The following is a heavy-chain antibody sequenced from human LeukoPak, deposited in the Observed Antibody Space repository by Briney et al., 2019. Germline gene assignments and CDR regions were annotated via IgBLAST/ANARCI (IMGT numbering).Heavy chain of an antibody. CDR2: IIPIFGTA. V-gene: IGHV1-69*06. CDR1: GGTFSSYA. CDR3: ARDDYDILTGYPNWFDP. D-gene: IGHD3-9*01. J-gene: IGHJ5*02. Sequence: ASVKVSCKASGGTFSSYAINWVRQAPGQGLEWMGGIIPIFGTANYAQKFQGRVTITADKSTSTAYMELSSLRSEDTAVYYCARDDYDILTGYPNWFDPWGQGTLVTVSS.